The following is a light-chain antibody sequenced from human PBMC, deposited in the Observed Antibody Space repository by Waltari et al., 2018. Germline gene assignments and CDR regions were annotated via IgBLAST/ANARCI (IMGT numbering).Light chain of an antibody. Sequence: EIVLTQSPGTLSWSPGERATRACRASQGLSSRYLAGYQQKPGQTPRLLMYGASTRATRLPDRFSGSESGTDFTLTINRLEPEDFAVYYCQQYGRIPLTLGQGTRLEI. J-gene: IGKJ5*01. CDR2: GAS. CDR3: QQYGRIPLT. CDR1: QGLSSRY. V-gene: IGKV3-20*01.